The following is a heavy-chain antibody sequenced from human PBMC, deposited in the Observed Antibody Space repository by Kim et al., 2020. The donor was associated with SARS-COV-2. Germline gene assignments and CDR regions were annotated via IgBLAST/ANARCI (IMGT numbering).Heavy chain of an antibody. Sequence: RFTISRDNAKNTLYLQMNSLRAEDTAVYYCARVTMVRGVIITYYYYGMDVWGQGTTVTVSS. D-gene: IGHD3-10*01. CDR3: ARVTMVRGVIITYYYYGMDV. V-gene: IGHV3-74*01. J-gene: IGHJ6*02.